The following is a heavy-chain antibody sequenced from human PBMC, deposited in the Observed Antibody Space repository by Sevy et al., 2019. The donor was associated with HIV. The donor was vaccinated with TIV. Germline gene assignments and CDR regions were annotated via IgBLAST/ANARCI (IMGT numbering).Heavy chain of an antibody. J-gene: IGHJ4*02. CDR3: VKGGVTWELLDY. D-gene: IGHD1-26*01. Sequence: GGSLRLSCAASGFIFSSYGMHWVRQAPGKGLEWVTIISYDGSSKYYADSVKGRFTISRDNSENILYLQMNSLRTEDTAGDYCVKGGVTWELLDYWGQGTLVTVSS. V-gene: IGHV3-30*18. CDR1: GFIFSSYG. CDR2: ISYDGSSK.